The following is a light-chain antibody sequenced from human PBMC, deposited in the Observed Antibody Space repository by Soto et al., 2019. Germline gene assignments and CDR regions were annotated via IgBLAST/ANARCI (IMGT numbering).Light chain of an antibody. CDR3: QQYCISLYT. CDR2: GAS. V-gene: IGKV3-20*01. Sequence: EIVLTQSPGTLSLSPGERATLSCMASQSVSSSYLAWYQQKHGQAPRLIIYGASSRATGIPDRFSGSGSGTYFTLTVSRLEPEDFAVYHCQQYCISLYTFGQGTKLEIK. CDR1: QSVSSSY. J-gene: IGKJ2*01.